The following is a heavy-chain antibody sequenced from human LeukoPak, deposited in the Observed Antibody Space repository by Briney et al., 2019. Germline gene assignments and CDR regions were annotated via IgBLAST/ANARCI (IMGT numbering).Heavy chain of an antibody. Sequence: PGGSLRLSCVASGFTFSSYEMNWVRQAPGKGLEWISFISGSDGTIYYADSVKGRFTISRDNPKNSLFLQMNSLRVEDTAVYFCARKLTGTVYFDYWGQGTLVAVSS. J-gene: IGHJ4*02. V-gene: IGHV3-48*03. CDR1: GFTFSSYE. CDR3: ARKLTGTVYFDY. D-gene: IGHD3-9*01. CDR2: ISGSDGTI.